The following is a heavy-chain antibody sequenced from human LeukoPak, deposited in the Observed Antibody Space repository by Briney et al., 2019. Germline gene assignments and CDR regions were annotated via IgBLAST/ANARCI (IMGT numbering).Heavy chain of an antibody. CDR3: ARIRRWFDY. CDR2: ISSSSTI. Sequence: GGSLRLSCAASGFTFSSYSMNWVRQAPGKGLEWVSYISSSSTIYYADSVKGRFTISRDNAKNSLYLQMNSLRDEDTAVYYCARIRRWFDYWGQGTLVTVSS. D-gene: IGHD4-23*01. V-gene: IGHV3-48*02. J-gene: IGHJ4*02. CDR1: GFTFSSYS.